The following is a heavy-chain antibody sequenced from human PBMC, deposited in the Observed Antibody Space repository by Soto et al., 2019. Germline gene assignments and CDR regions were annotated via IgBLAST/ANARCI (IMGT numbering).Heavy chain of an antibody. D-gene: IGHD3-22*01. CDR1: GYTFTSYH. V-gene: IGHV1-46*01. Sequence: QVQLVQSGAEVKKPGASVKVSCKASGYTFTSYHMHWVRQAPGQGLEWMGIINPSGGGTTYMQKFQGRVTMTRDTSTSTVYMELSSLRSEDTAVYYCARLRPDPSGSVYWGQGTLVTVSS. CDR3: ARLRPDPSGSVY. J-gene: IGHJ4*02. CDR2: INPSGGGT.